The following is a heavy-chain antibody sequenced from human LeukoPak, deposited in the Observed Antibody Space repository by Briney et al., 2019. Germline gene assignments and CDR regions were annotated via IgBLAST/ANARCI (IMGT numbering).Heavy chain of an antibody. Sequence: ASVKVSCKASGYTFTSYGISWVRQAPGQGLEWMGWISAYNGNTNYAQKLQGRVTMTTDTSTSTAYMELRSLRSDDTAVYYCARVEGRQWLVQGAQYFQHWGQDTLVTVSS. CDR2: ISAYNGNT. J-gene: IGHJ1*01. CDR1: GYTFTSYG. CDR3: ARVEGRQWLVQGAQYFQH. V-gene: IGHV1-18*01. D-gene: IGHD6-19*01.